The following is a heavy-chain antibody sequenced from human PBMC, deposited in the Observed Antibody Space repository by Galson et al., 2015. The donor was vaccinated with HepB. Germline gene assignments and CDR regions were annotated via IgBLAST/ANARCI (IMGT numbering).Heavy chain of an antibody. V-gene: IGHV3-7*01. Sequence: SLRLSCAASGFTFRNFRTSWVRQAPGKGLEWVANMKEDETDKYYVDSVKGRFTIYRDNAKNSLYLQMNSLRAEDTAVYYCATYYHRSGWYWGQGTLVTVSS. CDR1: GFTFRNFR. CDR2: MKEDETDK. D-gene: IGHD6-19*01. J-gene: IGHJ4*02. CDR3: ATYYHRSGWY.